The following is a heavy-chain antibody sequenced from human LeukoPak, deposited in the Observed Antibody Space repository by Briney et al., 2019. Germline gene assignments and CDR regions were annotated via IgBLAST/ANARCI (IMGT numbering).Heavy chain of an antibody. CDR1: GGSISSYY. Sequence: SETLSLTCTVSGGSISSYYWSWIRQPPGKGLEWSGYIYYSGSTNYNLSLKSRVTISVDTSKNQFSLKLSSVTAADTAVYYCARGHLLFDYWGQGTLVTVSS. CDR2: IYYSGST. V-gene: IGHV4-59*01. CDR3: ARGHLLFDY. D-gene: IGHD1-26*01. J-gene: IGHJ4*02.